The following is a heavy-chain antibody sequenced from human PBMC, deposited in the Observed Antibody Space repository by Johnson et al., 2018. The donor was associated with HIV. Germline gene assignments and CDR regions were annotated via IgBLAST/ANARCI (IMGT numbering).Heavy chain of an antibody. CDR2: IKQDGSEK. CDR3: ARAYYTFWSGYDAFDI. V-gene: IGHV3-7*04. J-gene: IGHJ3*02. Sequence: VQLVESGGGVVQPGRSLRLSCAASGFTFNSYAMHWVRQAPGKGLEWVANIKQDGSEKYYVDSVKGRFTISRDNAKNSLYLQMNSLRAEDTAVYYCARAYYTFWSGYDAFDIWGQGTMVTVSS. D-gene: IGHD3-3*01. CDR1: GFTFNSYA.